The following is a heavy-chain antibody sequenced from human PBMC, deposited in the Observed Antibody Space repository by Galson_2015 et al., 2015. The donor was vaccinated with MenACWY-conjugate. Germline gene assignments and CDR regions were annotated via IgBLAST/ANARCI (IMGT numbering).Heavy chain of an antibody. CDR1: GFTFSSYA. V-gene: IGHV3-64D*06. J-gene: IGHJ4*02. CDR3: VTTKLVLFDY. D-gene: IGHD6-6*01. CDR2: ISSNGGTT. Sequence: LRLSCAASGFTFSSYAMHWVRQAPGKGLEYVSAISSNGGTTYYTDSVKGRFTISRDNSKNTLYLQMSSLRAEDTAVYYCVTTKLVLFDYWGQGTLVTVSS.